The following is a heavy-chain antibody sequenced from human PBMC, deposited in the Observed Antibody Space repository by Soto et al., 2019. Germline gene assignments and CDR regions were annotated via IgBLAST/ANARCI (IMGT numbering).Heavy chain of an antibody. D-gene: IGHD2-15*01. J-gene: IGHJ6*02. CDR1: GFTFSSYG. Sequence: GGSLRLSCAASGFTFSSYGMHWVRQAPGKGLEWVAVISYDGSNKYYADSVKGRFTISRDNSKNTLYLQMNSLRGEDTAVYYCAKDLKFYSYYYYGMDVWGQGTTVTVSS. V-gene: IGHV3-30*18. CDR3: AKDLKFYSYYYYGMDV. CDR2: ISYDGSNK.